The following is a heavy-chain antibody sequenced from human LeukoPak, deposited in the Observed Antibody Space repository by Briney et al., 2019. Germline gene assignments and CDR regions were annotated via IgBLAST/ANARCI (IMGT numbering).Heavy chain of an antibody. CDR1: GFTFNSYA. Sequence: GGSLRLSCAASGFTFNSYAMSWVRQAPGKGLEWVSGVSGSGGTTEYADSVKGRFTISRDNSKNTLYLQMDSMRAEDTAIYYCANRGNTVTTLDYWGQGTLVTVSS. CDR3: ANRGNTVTTLDY. CDR2: VSGSGGTT. J-gene: IGHJ4*02. D-gene: IGHD4-11*01. V-gene: IGHV3-23*01.